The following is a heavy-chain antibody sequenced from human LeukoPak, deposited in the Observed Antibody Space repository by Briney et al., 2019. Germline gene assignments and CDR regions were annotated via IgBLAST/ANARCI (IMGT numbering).Heavy chain of an antibody. V-gene: IGHV4-34*01. D-gene: IGHD7-27*01. CDR2: INHSGST. CDR3: ARRRFSIWAREVIFQQWFDP. Sequence: SETLSLTCAVYGGSFSGYYWSWIRQPPGKGLEWIGEINHSGSTNYNLSLKSRVTISVDTSKNQFSLKLSSVTAADTAVYYCARRRFSIWAREVIFQQWFDPWGQATLVPVSS. J-gene: IGHJ5*02. CDR1: GGSFSGYY.